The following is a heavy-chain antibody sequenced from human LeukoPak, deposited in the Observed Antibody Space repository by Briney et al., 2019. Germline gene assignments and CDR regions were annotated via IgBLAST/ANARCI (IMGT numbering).Heavy chain of an antibody. CDR1: GGSFSGYY. J-gene: IGHJ5*02. V-gene: IGHV4-34*01. D-gene: IGHD3-10*01. CDR2: INHSGST. CDR3: ARGRLVRGVVRNHNWFDP. Sequence: SETLSLTCAVYGGSFSGYYWSWTRQPPGKGLEWIGEINHSGSTNYNPSLKSRVTISVDTSKNQFSLKLSSVTAADTAVYYCARGRLVRGVVRNHNWFDPWGQGTLVAVSS.